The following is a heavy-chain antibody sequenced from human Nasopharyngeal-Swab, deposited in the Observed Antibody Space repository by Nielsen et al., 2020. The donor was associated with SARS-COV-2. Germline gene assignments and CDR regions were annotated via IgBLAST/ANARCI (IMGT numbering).Heavy chain of an antibody. D-gene: IGHD2-2*03. V-gene: IGHV4-59*12. CDR3: ARDDGYCSSTSCYSVGMDV. CDR2: IYYSGST. J-gene: IGHJ6*02. Sequence: SETLSLTCTVSGGSISSYYWSWIRQPPGKGLEWIGYIYYSGSTNYNPSLKSRVTISVDTSKNQFPLKLSSVTAADTAVYYCARDDGYCSSTSCYSVGMDVWGQGTTVTVSS. CDR1: GGSISSYY.